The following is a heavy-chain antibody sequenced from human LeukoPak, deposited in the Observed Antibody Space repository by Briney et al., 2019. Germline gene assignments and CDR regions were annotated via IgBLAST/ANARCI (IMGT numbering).Heavy chain of an antibody. CDR2: ISWNSGSI. D-gene: IGHD3-3*01. CDR3: AKDYGYVGILHY. J-gene: IGHJ4*02. CDR1: GFTFDDYT. Sequence: GRSLRLSCAASGFTFDDYTMHWVRQAPGKGLEWVSGISWNSGSIGYADSVKGRFTISRDNAKNSLYLQMNSLRAEDTALYYCAKDYGYVGILHYWGQGTLVTVSS. V-gene: IGHV3-9*01.